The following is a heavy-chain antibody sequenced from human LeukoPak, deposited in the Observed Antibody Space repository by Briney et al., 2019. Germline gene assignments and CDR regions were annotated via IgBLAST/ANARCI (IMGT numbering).Heavy chain of an antibody. J-gene: IGHJ6*04. D-gene: IGHD6-13*01. CDR2: IWYDGSNK. CDR3: ARVGGIAAAGTPPYYYYYYGMDV. V-gene: IGHV3-33*01. CDR1: GFTFSSYG. Sequence: GGSLRLSCAASGFTFSSYGMHWVRQAPGKGLEWVAVIWYDGSNKYYADSVKGRFTISRDNSKNTLYLQMNSLRAEDTAVYYRARVGGIAAAGTPPYYYYYYGMDVWGKGTTVTVSS.